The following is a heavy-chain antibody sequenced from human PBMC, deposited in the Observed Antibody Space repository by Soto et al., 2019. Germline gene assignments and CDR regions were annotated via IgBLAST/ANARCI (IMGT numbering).Heavy chain of an antibody. J-gene: IGHJ5*02. CDR1: GGSISSGAHY. V-gene: IGHV4-31*03. Sequence: PSETLSLTCSVSGGSISSGAHYWSWIRQHPGKGLEWIGYIYYSGSTYYNPSLKSRITISVDTSKNQFSLKLTSVTAADTAVYYCARAYRSASYFDRSAYYYFKWFDPWGQGTLVTVS. CDR3: ARAYRSASYFDRSAYYYFKWFDP. CDR2: IYYSGST. D-gene: IGHD3-22*01.